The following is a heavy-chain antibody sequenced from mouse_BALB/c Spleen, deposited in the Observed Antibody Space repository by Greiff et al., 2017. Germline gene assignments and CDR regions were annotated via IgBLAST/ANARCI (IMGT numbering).Heavy chain of an antibody. Sequence: QVQLQQSGAELVKPGASVKLSCKASGYTFTSYYMYWVKQRPGQGLEWIGEINPSNGGTNFNEKFKSKATLTVDKSSSTAYMQLSSLTSEDSAVYYCTRIHGSSYFDYWGQGTTLTVSS. J-gene: IGHJ2*01. V-gene: IGHV1S81*02. CDR1: GYTFTSYY. D-gene: IGHD1-1*01. CDR2: INPSNGGT. CDR3: TRIHGSSYFDY.